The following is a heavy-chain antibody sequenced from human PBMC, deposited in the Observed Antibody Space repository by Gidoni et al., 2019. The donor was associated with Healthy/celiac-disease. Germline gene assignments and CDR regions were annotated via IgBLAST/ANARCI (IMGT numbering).Heavy chain of an antibody. J-gene: IGHJ3*02. CDR3: ARGEVGLWPDDAFDI. CDR1: GGSFSGYY. Sequence: QVQLQQWGAGLLKPSETLSLTCAVYGGSFSGYYWSWIRQPPGKGLEWIGEINHSGSTNYNPSLKSRVTISVDTSKNQFSLKLSSVTAADTAVYYCARGEVGLWPDDAFDIWGQGTMVTVSS. CDR2: INHSGST. V-gene: IGHV4-34*01. D-gene: IGHD5-18*01.